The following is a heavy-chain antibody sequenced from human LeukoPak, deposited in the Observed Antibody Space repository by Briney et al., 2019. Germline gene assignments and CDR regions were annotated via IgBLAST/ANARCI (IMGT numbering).Heavy chain of an antibody. D-gene: IGHD2-15*01. CDR1: GYTFTDYF. J-gene: IGHJ5*02. CDR2: IKPSDGST. Sequence: ASVKVSCKASGYTFTDYFMNWVRQAPGQGLEWMGIIKPSDGSTSYGQKFQGRVTMTRDMSTSTVYMELSSLRSEDTAVYYCAREVCSGGSCYSGSRGRWFDPWGQGTLVTVSS. CDR3: AREVCSGGSCYSGSRGRWFDP. V-gene: IGHV1-46*01.